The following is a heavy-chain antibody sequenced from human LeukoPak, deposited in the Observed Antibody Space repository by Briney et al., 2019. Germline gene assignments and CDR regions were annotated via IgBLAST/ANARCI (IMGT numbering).Heavy chain of an antibody. CDR2: ISAYNGNT. J-gene: IGHJ6*02. CDR3: ARGSLGELSYYYYGMDV. Sequence: ASVKVSCKASGYTFTSYGISWVRQAPGQGLEWMGWISAYNGNTNYAQKLQGRVTMTTDTSTSTAYMELRSLRSDDTAVYYCARGSLGELSYYYYGMDVWGQGTTVTVSS. D-gene: IGHD3-10*01. CDR1: GYTFTSYG. V-gene: IGHV1-18*01.